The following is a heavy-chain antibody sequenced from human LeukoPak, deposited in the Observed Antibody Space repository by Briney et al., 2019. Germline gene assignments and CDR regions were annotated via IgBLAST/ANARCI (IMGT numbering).Heavy chain of an antibody. CDR2: INPNSGGT. CDR1: GYTFTGYY. J-gene: IGHJ6*03. D-gene: IGHD1-26*01. Sequence: ASVKVSCKASGYTFTGYYMHWVRQAPGQGLEWMGWINPNSGGTNYAQKLEGRVTMTADTSTSTAYRELRSLRSDDTAVYYWARDLWGVGATTSSYYYYYMDVWGKGTTVTISS. V-gene: IGHV1-2*02. CDR3: ARDLWGVGATTSSYYYYYMDV.